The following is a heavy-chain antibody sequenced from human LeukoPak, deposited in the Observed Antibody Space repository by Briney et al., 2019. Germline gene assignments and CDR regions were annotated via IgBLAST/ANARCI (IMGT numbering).Heavy chain of an antibody. CDR2: INPNSGGT. CDR1: GYTFTGYC. CDR3: ARLRGHIVATMEGDYGDYVGFDY. V-gene: IGHV1-2*02. J-gene: IGHJ4*02. Sequence: ASVKVSCKASGYTFTGYCMHWVRQAPGQGLEWMGWINPNSGGTNYAQKFQGRVTMTRDTSISTAYMELSRLRSDDTAVYYCARLRGHIVATMEGDYGDYVGFDYWGQGTLVTVSS. D-gene: IGHD5-12*01.